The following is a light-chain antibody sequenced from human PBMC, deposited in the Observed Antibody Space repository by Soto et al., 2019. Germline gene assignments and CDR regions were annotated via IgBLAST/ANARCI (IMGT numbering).Light chain of an antibody. Sequence: IQITQDPSSVSASVGARFTITCMASQDVGNWLAWYQQKPGRAPTLLIHGAYSLQSGVTSRYSGSGSGTDFTLTISSLQPEDFATYYCQQANSFPITFGQGTRLDIK. CDR1: QDVGNW. CDR2: GAY. CDR3: QQANSFPIT. V-gene: IGKV1-12*01. J-gene: IGKJ5*01.